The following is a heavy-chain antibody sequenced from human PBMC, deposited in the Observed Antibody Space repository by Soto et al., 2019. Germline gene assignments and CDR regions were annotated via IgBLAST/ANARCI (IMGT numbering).Heavy chain of an antibody. CDR1: GGSISTSSYY. Sequence: QLQLQESGPGLVKPSETLSLTCTVSGGSISTSSYYWGWIRQPPGKGLEWIGSIYYSGSTYYNPSLKSRVAISVDTSKNQFSLKLSSVTAADTAVYYCARDYDSSGDYWGQGTLVTVSS. V-gene: IGHV4-39*01. J-gene: IGHJ4*02. CDR2: IYYSGST. D-gene: IGHD3-22*01. CDR3: ARDYDSSGDY.